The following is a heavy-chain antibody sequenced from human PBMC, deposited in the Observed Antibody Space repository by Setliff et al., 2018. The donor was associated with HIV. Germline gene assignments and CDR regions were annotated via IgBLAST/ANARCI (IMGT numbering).Heavy chain of an antibody. CDR1: GVSINTGSFY. CDR2: IYTSGST. J-gene: IGHJ4*01. D-gene: IGHD3-10*01. Sequence: SETLSLTCTVSGVSINTGSFYWNWIRQPAGKGLEWIGRIYTSGSTSYTPSLKSRVSISVDTSKNQFSLKLNSVTATDTAMYYCARVAFYGPGSHDYFDHWGHGILVT. V-gene: IGHV4-61*02. CDR3: ARVAFYGPGSHDYFDH.